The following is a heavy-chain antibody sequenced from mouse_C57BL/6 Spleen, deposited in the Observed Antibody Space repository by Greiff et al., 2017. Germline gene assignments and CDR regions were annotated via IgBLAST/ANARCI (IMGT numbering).Heavy chain of an antibody. V-gene: IGHV1-80*01. CDR1: GYAFSSYW. CDR3: ARSGVGTYFDY. CDR2: IYPGDGDT. J-gene: IGHJ2*01. D-gene: IGHD1-3*01. Sequence: VQLQQSGAELVKPGASVKISCKASGYAFSSYWMNWVKQRPGKGLEWIGQIYPGDGDTNYNGKFKGKATLTADKSSSTAYMQLSSLTSEDSAVYFCARSGVGTYFDYWGQGTTLTVSS.